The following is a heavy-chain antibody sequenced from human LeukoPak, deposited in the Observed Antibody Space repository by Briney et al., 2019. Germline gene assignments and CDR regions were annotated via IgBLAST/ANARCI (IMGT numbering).Heavy chain of an antibody. D-gene: IGHD3-22*01. CDR1: GYTFTSYY. J-gene: IGHJ4*02. V-gene: IGHV1-46*01. Sequence: ASVKVSCKASGYTFTSYYMHWVRQAPGQGLEWMGIINPSGGSTSYAQKFQGRVTMTRDTSTSTVYMELSSPRSEDTAVYYCARDSKARNYYDSSGGPYYFDYWGQGTLVTVSS. CDR2: INPSGGST. CDR3: ARDSKARNYYDSSGGPYYFDY.